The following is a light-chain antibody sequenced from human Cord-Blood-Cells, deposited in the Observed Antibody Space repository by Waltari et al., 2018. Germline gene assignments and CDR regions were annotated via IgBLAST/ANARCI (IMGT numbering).Light chain of an antibody. V-gene: IGLV2-14*01. CDR3: SSYTSSSTV. CDR1: SSDVGGYNY. J-gene: IGLJ3*02. CDR2: DVS. Sequence: QSALPQPASVSGSPGQSLTISCTGPSSDVGGYNYVSWYQQHPGKAPKLMIYDVSNRPSGVSNRFSGSKSGNTASLTISGLQAEDEADYYCSSYTSSSTVFGGGTKLTVL.